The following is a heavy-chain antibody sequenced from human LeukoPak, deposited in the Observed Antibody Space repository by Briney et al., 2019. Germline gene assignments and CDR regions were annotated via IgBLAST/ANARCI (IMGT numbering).Heavy chain of an antibody. CDR1: GGSISSSSYY. J-gene: IGHJ4*02. V-gene: IGHV4-39*01. D-gene: IGHD3-10*01. Sequence: PSETLSLTCTVSGGSISSSSYYWGWIRHPPGKGLEWIGSIYYSGSTYYNPSLKSRVTISVDTSKNQFSLKLSSVTAADTAGYYRGRQSDYGSGRYYKGNFDYWGQRGNLTVSS. CDR2: IYYSGST. CDR3: GRQSDYGSGRYYKGNFDY.